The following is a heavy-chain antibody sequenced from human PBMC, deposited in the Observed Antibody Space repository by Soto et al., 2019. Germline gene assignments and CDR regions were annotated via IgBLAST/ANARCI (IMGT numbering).Heavy chain of an antibody. Sequence: QVQLVQSGAEVKKPGASVKVSCKASGYTFTSYAMHWVRQAPGQRLEWMGWINAGNGNTKYSQKFQGRVTITRDTTASTAYMELSSLRSEDTAVYYCARDRGSGWYATFDYWDQGTLVTVSS. CDR2: INAGNGNT. V-gene: IGHV1-3*01. CDR3: ARDRGSGWYATFDY. J-gene: IGHJ4*02. D-gene: IGHD6-19*01. CDR1: GYTFTSYA.